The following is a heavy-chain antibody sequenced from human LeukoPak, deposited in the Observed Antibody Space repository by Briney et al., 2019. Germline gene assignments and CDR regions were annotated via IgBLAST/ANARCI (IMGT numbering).Heavy chain of an antibody. J-gene: IGHJ5*02. D-gene: IGHD3-3*01. CDR1: GFTFSSYG. V-gene: IGHV3-33*03. CDR3: AKGSTYYDFWSGRFDP. CDR2: IWYDGSNK. Sequence: PGRSLRLSCAASGFTFSSYGMHWVRQAPGKGLEWVAVIWYDGSNKYYADSVKGRFTISRDNAKNSLYLQMNSLRAEDTALYYCAKGSTYYDFWSGRFDPWGQGTLVTVSS.